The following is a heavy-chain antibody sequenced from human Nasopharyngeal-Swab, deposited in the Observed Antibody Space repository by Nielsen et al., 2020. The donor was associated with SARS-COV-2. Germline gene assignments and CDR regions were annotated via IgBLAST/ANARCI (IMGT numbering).Heavy chain of an antibody. Sequence: GESLKISCKGSGSSFTSYWIGWVRQMPGKGLEWMGIIYPGDPDTRYSPSFQGQVTISTDKSISTAYLQWSSLKASDTAMYYCATQSPPYYDRLDYWGQGTLVTVSS. V-gene: IGHV5-51*01. CDR2: IYPGDPDT. J-gene: IGHJ4*02. CDR1: GSSFTSYW. CDR3: ATQSPPYYDRLDY. D-gene: IGHD3-22*01.